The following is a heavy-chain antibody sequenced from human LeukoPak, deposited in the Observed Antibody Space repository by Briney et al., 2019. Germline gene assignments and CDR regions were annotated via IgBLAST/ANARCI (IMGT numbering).Heavy chain of an antibody. CDR1: GGSISSSSYY. Sequence: SETLSLTCSVSGGSISSSSYYRGWIRQPPGKGLEWTGSIYYSGSTYYNPSLKSRVTISVDTSKNQFSLKLSSVTAADTAVYYCATRGDSAYYYDSSGYYPFDYWGQGTLVTVSS. CDR3: ATRGDSAYYYDSSGYYPFDY. CDR2: IYYSGST. V-gene: IGHV4-39*01. J-gene: IGHJ4*02. D-gene: IGHD3-22*01.